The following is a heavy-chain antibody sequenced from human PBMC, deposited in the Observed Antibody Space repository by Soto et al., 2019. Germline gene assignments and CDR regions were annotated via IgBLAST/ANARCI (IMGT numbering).Heavy chain of an antibody. CDR2: ISYDGSNK. D-gene: IGHD3-22*01. Sequence: PGGALRLSCAASGFTFSSYGMHWVRQAPGKGLEWVAVISYDGSNKYYADSVKGRFTISRDNSKNTLYLQMNSLRAEDTAVYYCAKLPLYYDSSGFDYRGQGTLVPVSS. CDR3: AKLPLYYDSSGFDY. CDR1: GFTFSSYG. V-gene: IGHV3-30*18. J-gene: IGHJ4*02.